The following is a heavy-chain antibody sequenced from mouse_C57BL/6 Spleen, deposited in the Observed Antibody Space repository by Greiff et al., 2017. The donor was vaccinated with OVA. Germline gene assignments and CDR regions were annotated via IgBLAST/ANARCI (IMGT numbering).Heavy chain of an antibody. Sequence: EVQLQQSGAELVRPGASVKLSCTASGFNIKDDYMHWVKQRPEQGLEWIGWIDPENGDTEYASKFQGKATITADTSSNTAYLQLSSLTSEATAVYYCTRSTMVTSFFEDYWGQGTTLTVSS. J-gene: IGHJ2*01. D-gene: IGHD2-1*01. CDR1: GFNIKDDY. CDR3: TRSTMVTSFFEDY. V-gene: IGHV14-4*01. CDR2: IDPENGDT.